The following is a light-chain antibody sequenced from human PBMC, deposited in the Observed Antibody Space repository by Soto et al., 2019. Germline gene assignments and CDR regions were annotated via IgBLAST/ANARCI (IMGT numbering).Light chain of an antibody. J-gene: IGKJ1*01. CDR1: HTISSSY. CDR2: GIS. V-gene: IGKV3-20*01. Sequence: EIVLTQSPGTLSLSPGERATLSSRASHTISSSYLAWYQQKPGQAPRLLMSGISRRATGIPDRFSGSGSGTDFTPTNTRLQPDDFPVSDGQQYVTSSPRTFGQGTKVEIK. CDR3: QQYVTSSPRT.